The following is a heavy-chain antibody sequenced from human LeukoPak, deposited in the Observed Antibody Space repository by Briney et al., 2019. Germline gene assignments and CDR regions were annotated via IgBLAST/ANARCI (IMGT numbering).Heavy chain of an antibody. Sequence: PGRSLRLSCAASGFTFSSYGMHWVRQAPGKGLEWVAVISYDGSNKYYADPVKGRFTISRDNSKNTLYLQMNSLRAEDTAVYYCAKDSWTVTTYFDYWGQGTLVTVSS. J-gene: IGHJ4*02. CDR3: AKDSWTVTTYFDY. V-gene: IGHV3-30*18. CDR1: GFTFSSYG. CDR2: ISYDGSNK. D-gene: IGHD4-17*01.